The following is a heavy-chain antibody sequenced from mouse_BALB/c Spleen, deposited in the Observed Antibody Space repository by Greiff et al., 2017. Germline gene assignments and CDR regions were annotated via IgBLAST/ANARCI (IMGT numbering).Heavy chain of an antibody. CDR1: GFTFSSYA. Sequence: DVKLVESGGGLVKPGGSLKLSCAASGFTFSSYAMSWVRQTPEKRLEWVASISSGGSTYYPDSVKGRFTISRDNARNILYLQMSSLRSEDTAMYYCAREEDYSRGFAYWGQGTLVTVSA. D-gene: IGHD1-1*01. CDR2: ISSGGST. CDR3: AREEDYSRGFAY. V-gene: IGHV5-6-5*01. J-gene: IGHJ3*01.